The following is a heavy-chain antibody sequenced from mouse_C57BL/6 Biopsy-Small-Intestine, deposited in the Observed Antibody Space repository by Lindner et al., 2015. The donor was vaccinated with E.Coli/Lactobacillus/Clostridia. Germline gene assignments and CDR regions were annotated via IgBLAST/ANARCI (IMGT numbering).Heavy chain of an antibody. CDR2: IDPENGDT. Sequence: VQLQESGAELVRPGASVKLSCTASGFNIKDDYMHWVKQRPEQGLEWIGWIDPENGDTEYASKFQGKATITADTSSNTAYLQLSSLTSEDTAVYYCTPYGSSGYAMDYWGQGTSVTVSS. D-gene: IGHD1-1*01. V-gene: IGHV14-4*01. J-gene: IGHJ4*01. CDR3: TPYGSSGYAMDY. CDR1: GFNIKDDY.